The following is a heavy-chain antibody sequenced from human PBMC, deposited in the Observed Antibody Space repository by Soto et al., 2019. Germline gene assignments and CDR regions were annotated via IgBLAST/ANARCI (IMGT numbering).Heavy chain of an antibody. V-gene: IGHV4-59*01. J-gene: IGHJ5*02. CDR1: RGSISSYY. CDR3: AGHPRCSRIWVDP. CDR2: ITFSGTT. Sequence: TLSLTCTVSRGSISSYYWSWIRQPPGKGLEWIGYITFSGTTNYNPSLKSRVTMSVDTSTNQLSLRLTSVNAADTARYYCAGHPRCSRIWVDPSSPGTGVTVSS. D-gene: IGHD2-15*01.